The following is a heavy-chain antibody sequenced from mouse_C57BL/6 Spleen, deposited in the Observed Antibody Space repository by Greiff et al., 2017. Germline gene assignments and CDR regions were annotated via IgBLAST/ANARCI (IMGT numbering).Heavy chain of an antibody. V-gene: IGHV1-9*01. D-gene: IGHD1-1*01. CDR2: ILPGSGST. CDR3: ARDSLDYYGSSYPFAY. J-gene: IGHJ3*01. CDR1: GYTFTGYW. Sequence: QVQLQQSGAELMKPGASVKLSCKATGYTFTGYWIEWVKQRPGHGLEWIGEILPGSGSTNYNEKFKGKATFTADTSSNTAYMQLSSLTTEDSAIYYCARDSLDYYGSSYPFAYWGQGTLVTVSA.